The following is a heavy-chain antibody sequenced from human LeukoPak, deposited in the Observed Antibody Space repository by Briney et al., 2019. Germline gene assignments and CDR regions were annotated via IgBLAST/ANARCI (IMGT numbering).Heavy chain of an antibody. CDR1: GYTFTSYA. J-gene: IGHJ3*02. CDR2: INAGNGNT. CDR3: AIAEGAEDYYYDGSGYYNAFDI. V-gene: IGHV1-3*01. D-gene: IGHD3-22*01. Sequence: RRASVKVSCKASGYTFTSYAMHWVRQAPGQRLEWMGWINAGNGNTKYSQKFQGRVTITRDTSASTAYMELSSLRSEDTAVYYCAIAEGAEDYYYDGSGYYNAFDIWGQGTMVTVSS.